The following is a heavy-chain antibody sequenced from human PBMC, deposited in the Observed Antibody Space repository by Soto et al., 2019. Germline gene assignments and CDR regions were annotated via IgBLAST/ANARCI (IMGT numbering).Heavy chain of an antibody. J-gene: IGHJ4*02. D-gene: IGHD4-17*01. CDR1: GFSLSTSGVG. Sequence: GSGPTLVNPTQTLTLTCTFSGFSLSTSGVGVGWIRQPPGKALEWLALIYWNDDKRYSPSLKSRLTITKDTSKNQVVLTMTNMDPVDTATYYSAQQVGYGELHYFDYWGQGTLVTVYS. CDR3: AQQVGYGELHYFDY. CDR2: IYWNDDK. V-gene: IGHV2-5*01.